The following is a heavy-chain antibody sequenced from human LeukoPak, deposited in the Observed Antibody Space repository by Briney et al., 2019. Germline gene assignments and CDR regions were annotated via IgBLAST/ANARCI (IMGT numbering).Heavy chain of an antibody. V-gene: IGHV1-18*01. D-gene: IGHD3-22*01. CDR1: GYTFTSYG. J-gene: IGHJ3*02. CDR3: ARDQKVTMIVVVSPTLDHQNDAFDI. CDR2: ISAYNGNT. Sequence: GASVKVSCKASGYTFTSYGISWVRQAPGQGLEWMGWISAYNGNTNYAQKLQGRVTMNTDTSTSTAYMELRSLRSDDTAVYYCARDQKVTMIVVVSPTLDHQNDAFDIWGQGTMVTVSS.